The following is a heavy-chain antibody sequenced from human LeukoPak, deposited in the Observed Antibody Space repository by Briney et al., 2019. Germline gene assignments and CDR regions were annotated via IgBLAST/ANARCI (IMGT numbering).Heavy chain of an antibody. CDR1: GFTFSSYD. CDR3: ARESRVGGDAFDI. J-gene: IGHJ3*02. Sequence: PGGSLRLSCAASGFTFSSYDMNWVRQAPGKGLEWVSYISSSGNTIYYTDSVKGRFTISRDNAQNSLYLQMDSLRAEDTAVYYCARESRVGGDAFDIWGQGTMVTVSS. D-gene: IGHD1-26*01. CDR2: ISSSGNTI. V-gene: IGHV3-48*03.